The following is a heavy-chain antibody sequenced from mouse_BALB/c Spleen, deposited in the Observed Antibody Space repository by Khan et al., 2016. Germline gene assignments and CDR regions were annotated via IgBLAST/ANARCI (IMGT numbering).Heavy chain of an antibody. CDR1: GFDFSRYW. CDR2: INPDSSTI. CDR3: ASTFWYFDD. V-gene: IGHV4-1*02. Sequence: EVQLLESGGGLVQPGGSLKLSCAASGFDFSRYWMSWVRQAPGKGLEWIGEINPDSSTITYTPSLKDKCIISRDKAKNTLYLQMSKVRYEDTALYYCASTFWYFDDWGAGTTVTVSS. J-gene: IGHJ1*01.